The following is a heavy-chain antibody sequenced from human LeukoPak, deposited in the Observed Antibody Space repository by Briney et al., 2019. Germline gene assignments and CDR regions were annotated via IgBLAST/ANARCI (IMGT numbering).Heavy chain of an antibody. CDR3: ARGWGYCSGGSCYAFDY. V-gene: IGHV1-69*01. D-gene: IGHD2-15*01. CDR1: GGTFSSYA. J-gene: IGHJ4*02. CDR2: IIPIFGTA. Sequence: SVKVSCKASGGTFSSYAISWVRQAPGQGLEWMRGIIPIFGTANYAQKFQGRVTITADESTSTAYMELSSLRSEDTAVYYCARGWGYCSGGSCYAFDYWGQGTLVTVSS.